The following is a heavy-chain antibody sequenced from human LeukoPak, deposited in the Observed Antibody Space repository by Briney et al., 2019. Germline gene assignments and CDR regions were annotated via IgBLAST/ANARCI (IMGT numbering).Heavy chain of an antibody. J-gene: IGHJ4*02. V-gene: IGHV4-34*01. Sequence: KASETLSLTCAVYGGSFSGYYWSWIRQPPGKGLEWIGEINHSGSTNYNPSLKSRVTISVDTSKNQFSLKLSSVTAADTAVYYCARVWCSSTSCFFDYWGQGTLVTVSS. D-gene: IGHD2-2*01. CDR1: GGSFSGYY. CDR2: INHSGST. CDR3: ARVWCSSTSCFFDY.